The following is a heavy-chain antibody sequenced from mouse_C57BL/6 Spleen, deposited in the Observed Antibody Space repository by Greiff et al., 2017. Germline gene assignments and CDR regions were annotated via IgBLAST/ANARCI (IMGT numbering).Heavy chain of an antibody. Sequence: QVQLQQPGAELVMPGASVKLSCKASGYTFTSYWMPWVEQRPGQGLEWIGEIYPSDSYTNYNQKFKGKSTLTVDKSSSTTYKPLSSLTSEDSAVYYCARNDYFDYWGQGTTLTVSS. CDR3: ARNDYFDY. CDR1: GYTFTSYW. J-gene: IGHJ2*01. V-gene: IGHV1-69*01. CDR2: IYPSDSYT.